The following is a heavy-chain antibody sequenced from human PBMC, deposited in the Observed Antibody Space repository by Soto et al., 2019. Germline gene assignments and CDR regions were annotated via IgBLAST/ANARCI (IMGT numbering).Heavy chain of an antibody. J-gene: IGHJ6*02. CDR2: IYYSGNT. CDR3: AGQPTAGSYYDLGSYYYYYAMDV. D-gene: IGHD3-10*01. CDR1: GGSISSSSYY. Sequence: PSETLSLTCTVSGGSISSSSYYWGWIRQPPGKGLEWIGSIYYSGNTYYNPSLKSRVTISVDTSKNQFSLKLSSVTAADTAVYYCAGQPTAGSYYDLGSYYYYYAMDVWGQGTTVTVSS. V-gene: IGHV4-39*01.